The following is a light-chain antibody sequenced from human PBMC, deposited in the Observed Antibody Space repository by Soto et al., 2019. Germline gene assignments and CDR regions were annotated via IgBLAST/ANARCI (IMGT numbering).Light chain of an antibody. J-gene: IGKJ1*01. V-gene: IGKV3-15*01. CDR2: DAS. CDR1: QSVSSK. CDR3: QHYSTWYWT. Sequence: EIVMTQSPATLSVSPGERATLSCRASQSVSSKIAWYQQKPGQAPRLRIYDASTRATGFPARFSGSGSGTEFTLTITSLQSEDFAVYYCQHYSTWYWTFGQGTKVEIK.